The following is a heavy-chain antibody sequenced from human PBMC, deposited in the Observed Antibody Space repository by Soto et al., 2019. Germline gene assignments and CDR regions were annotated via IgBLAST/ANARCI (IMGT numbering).Heavy chain of an antibody. CDR2: ISVYTGNT. CDR1: GYTFTSYG. J-gene: IGHJ6*02. CDR3: ARDRCTTDKCYTHHFDV. V-gene: IGHV1-18*04. Sequence: QVQLVQSGGEVTKPGASVKVSCKSSGYTFTSYGVIWVRQAPGQGLEWLGWISVYTGNTKQAQKFQDRVTLTTEASTSTAYLELRNLRSDDTAVYYCARDRCTTDKCYTHHFDVWGQGTTVTVSS. D-gene: IGHD2-8*01.